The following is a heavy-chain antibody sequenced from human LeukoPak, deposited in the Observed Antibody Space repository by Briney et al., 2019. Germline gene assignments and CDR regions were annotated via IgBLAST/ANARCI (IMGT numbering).Heavy chain of an antibody. CDR2: IYHTGVT. V-gene: IGHV4-30-2*01. J-gene: IGHJ5*02. Sequence: PSETLSLTCTVSGGSISSGGHYWSWLRHPPGKGLEWIGYIYHTGVTYFNPSLKSRVTISVDTSKNQFSLKLSSVTAADTAVYYCARQSLGWFDPWGQGTLVTVSS. CDR3: ARQSLGWFDP. CDR1: GGSISSGGHY.